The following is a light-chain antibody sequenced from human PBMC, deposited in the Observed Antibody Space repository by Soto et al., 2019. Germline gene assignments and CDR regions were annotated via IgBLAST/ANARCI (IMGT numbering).Light chain of an antibody. Sequence: EIVLTQSPATLSLSPGERATLSCRASQSVGYYLAWYQHKPGQAPRLLIYDASNRATGIPARFSGSGSGTDFTLTISSLAPEDFAVYYCQQHSDWPPGATFGQGTKLEIK. J-gene: IGKJ2*01. CDR1: QSVGYY. CDR3: QQHSDWPPGAT. CDR2: DAS. V-gene: IGKV3-11*01.